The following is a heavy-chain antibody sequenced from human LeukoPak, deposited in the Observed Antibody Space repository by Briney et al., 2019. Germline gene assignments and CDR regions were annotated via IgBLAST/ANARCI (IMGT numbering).Heavy chain of an antibody. CDR1: GFTFDDYG. CDR3: ARVKIAYDFWSGYLPFDP. CDR2: INWNGGST. D-gene: IGHD3-3*01. Sequence: GGSLRLSCAASGFTFDDYGMSWVRQAPGKGLEWVSGINWNGGSTGYADSVKGRFIISRDNAKNSLYLQMNSLRAEDTALYYCARVKIAYDFWSGYLPFDPWGQGTLVTVSS. V-gene: IGHV3-20*04. J-gene: IGHJ5*02.